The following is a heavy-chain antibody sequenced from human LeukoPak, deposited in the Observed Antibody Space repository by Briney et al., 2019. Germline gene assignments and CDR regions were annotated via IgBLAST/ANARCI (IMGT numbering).Heavy chain of an antibody. CDR2: IKQDGSER. V-gene: IGHV3-7*03. D-gene: IGHD6-19*01. CDR1: GFTFSSYW. Sequence: GGSMRLSCAASGFTFSSYWMTWVRQAPGKGLEWVANIKQDGSERNYVDSVKGRFTISRDNAKNSLYLQMNTLRDEDTAVYYCATGAGCGYWGQGTLVTVSS. J-gene: IGHJ4*02. CDR3: ATGAGCGY.